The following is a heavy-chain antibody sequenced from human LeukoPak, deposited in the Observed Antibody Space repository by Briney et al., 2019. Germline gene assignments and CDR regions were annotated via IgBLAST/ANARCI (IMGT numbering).Heavy chain of an antibody. CDR3: AKHSHDGSAPYYEVQLDY. Sequence: GGSLRLSCAASGFTFSSYGMHWVRQAPGKGLEWVAFIRYDGSNKYYADSVKGRFTISRDNSKNTLYLQMNSLRAEDTAIHYCAKHSHDGSAPYYEVQLDYWGQGTLVTVSS. V-gene: IGHV3-30*02. CDR2: IRYDGSNK. CDR1: GFTFSSYG. J-gene: IGHJ4*02. D-gene: IGHD3-22*01.